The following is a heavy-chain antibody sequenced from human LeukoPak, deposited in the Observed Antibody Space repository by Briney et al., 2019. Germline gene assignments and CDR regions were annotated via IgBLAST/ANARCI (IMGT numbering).Heavy chain of an antibody. CDR2: ISAYNGNT. Sequence: GASVTVSCKASGYTFTSYGISWVRQTPGQGLEWMGWISAYNGNTNYAQKLQGRVTMTTDTSTSTAYMELRSLRSDDTAVYYCAREYCSSTSCYSGDYWGQGTLVTVSS. V-gene: IGHV1-18*01. CDR3: AREYCSSTSCYSGDY. D-gene: IGHD2-2*01. CDR1: GYTFTSYG. J-gene: IGHJ4*02.